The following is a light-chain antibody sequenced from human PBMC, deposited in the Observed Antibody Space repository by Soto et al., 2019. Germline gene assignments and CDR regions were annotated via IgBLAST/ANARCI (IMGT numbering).Light chain of an antibody. Sequence: QSVLTQPPSASGSPGQSVTISCTGTSSDVGGYKYVSWYQQHPGKAPKLLIYEATQRPSGVPDRFSGSKSGNTASLTVSGLQAEDEADYYCSSYADSSNLLFGGGTKVTVL. V-gene: IGLV2-8*01. CDR3: SSYADSSNLL. CDR2: EAT. CDR1: SSDVGGYKY. J-gene: IGLJ3*02.